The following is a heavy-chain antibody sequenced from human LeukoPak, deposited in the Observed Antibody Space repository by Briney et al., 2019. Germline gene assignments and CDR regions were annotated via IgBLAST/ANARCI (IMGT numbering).Heavy chain of an antibody. D-gene: IGHD4-23*01. CDR2: IYPGDSDT. V-gene: IGHV5-51*01. Sequence: GESLKISCKGSGYSFTSYWIGWVRQMPGKGLEWMGIIYPGDSDTRYSSSFQGQVTISADKSISTAYLQWSSLKASDTAMYYCARNLRWSRGGYYFDYWGQGTLVTVSS. J-gene: IGHJ4*02. CDR1: GYSFTSYW. CDR3: ARNLRWSRGGYYFDY.